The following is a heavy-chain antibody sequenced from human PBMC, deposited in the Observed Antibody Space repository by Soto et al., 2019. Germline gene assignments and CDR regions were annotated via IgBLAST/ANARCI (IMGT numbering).Heavy chain of an antibody. Sequence: GASVKVSCKASGYTFTGYYMHWVRQAPGQGLEWMGWINPNSGGTNYAQKFQGWVTMTRDTSISTAYMELSRLRSDDTAVYYCARELRYFDWLLSFDAFDIWGQGTMVTVSS. CDR1: GYTFTGYY. CDR3: ARELRYFDWLLSFDAFDI. D-gene: IGHD3-9*01. CDR2: INPNSGGT. J-gene: IGHJ3*02. V-gene: IGHV1-2*04.